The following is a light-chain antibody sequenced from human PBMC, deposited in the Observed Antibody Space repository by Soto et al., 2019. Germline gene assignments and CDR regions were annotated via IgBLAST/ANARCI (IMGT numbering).Light chain of an antibody. CDR3: QQYGSSPRT. V-gene: IGKV3-20*01. J-gene: IGKJ1*01. CDR1: QSVSNSY. Sequence: EIVLTQSPGTLSLSPGERVTLSCRASQSVSNSYLAWYQQKPGQAPRLLIYGASSRATGIPDRFSGSGSGTDFTITISRLEPEDFAVYYCQQYGSSPRTFGQGTKVEVK. CDR2: GAS.